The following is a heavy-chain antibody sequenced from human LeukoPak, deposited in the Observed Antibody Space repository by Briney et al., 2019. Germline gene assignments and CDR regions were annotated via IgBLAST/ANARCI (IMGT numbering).Heavy chain of an antibody. J-gene: IGHJ2*01. CDR3: AREPRSTLYCSGGSCYGGWYFDL. D-gene: IGHD2-15*01. Sequence: GGSLRLSCAASGFTVSSNYMSWVRQAPGKGLEWVSVIYSGGSTYYADSVKGRFTISRDNSKNTLYLQMNSLRAEDTAVYYCAREPRSTLYCSGGSCYGGWYFDLWGRGTLVTVSS. CDR2: IYSGGST. CDR1: GFTVSSNY. V-gene: IGHV3-53*01.